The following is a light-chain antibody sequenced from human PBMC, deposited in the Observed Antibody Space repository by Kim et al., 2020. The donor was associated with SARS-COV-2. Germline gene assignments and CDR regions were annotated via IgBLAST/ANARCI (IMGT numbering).Light chain of an antibody. CDR2: GAS. Sequence: EIVMTQSPATLSVSPGDRATLSCRASQSVTNNLAWYQQKPGQAPRLLIYGASTRATGIPARFSGSGSGTEFTLTISSLQSEDFAVYYCQQYNNSPLTFGGGTKVDIK. V-gene: IGKV3-15*01. J-gene: IGKJ4*02. CDR1: QSVTNN. CDR3: QQYNNSPLT.